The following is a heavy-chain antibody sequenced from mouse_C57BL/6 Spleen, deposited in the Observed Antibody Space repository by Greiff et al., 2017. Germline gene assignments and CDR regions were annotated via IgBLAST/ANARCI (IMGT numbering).Heavy chain of an antibody. CDR1: GYTFTSYW. J-gene: IGHJ3*01. CDR3: ARMGDGYFPAAY. V-gene: IGHV1-59*01. Sequence: VQLQQSGAELVRPGTSVKLSCKASGYTFTSYWMHWVKQRPGQGLEWIGVIDPSDSYTNYNQKFKGKATLTVDTSSSTAYMQLSSLTSEDSAVYYCARMGDGYFPAAYWGQGTLVTVSA. D-gene: IGHD2-3*01. CDR2: IDPSDSYT.